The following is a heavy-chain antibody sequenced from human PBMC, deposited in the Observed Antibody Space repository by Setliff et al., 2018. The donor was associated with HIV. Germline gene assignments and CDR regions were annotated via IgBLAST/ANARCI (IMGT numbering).Heavy chain of an antibody. D-gene: IGHD3-10*01. Sequence: ASVKVSCKASGYTFTGHYLHWVRQAPGQGLEWLGWVHPKSGDAIYAQNFQGRVTMTRDTSINAAYMELRGLRSDDTAVYYCARNFGLSPSGKYYYYYGMDIWGQGTTVTVSS. CDR2: VHPKSGDA. CDR1: GYTFTGHY. CDR3: ARNFGLSPSGKYYYYYGMDI. J-gene: IGHJ6*02. V-gene: IGHV1-2*02.